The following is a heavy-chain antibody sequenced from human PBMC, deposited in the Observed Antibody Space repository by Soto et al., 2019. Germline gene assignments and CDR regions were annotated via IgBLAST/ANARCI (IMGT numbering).Heavy chain of an antibody. CDR1: GFTVSSRY. CDR3: ARDTDTTLVRGKTGGMDF. D-gene: IGHD3-10*01. CDR2: IYTAGST. Sequence: EVQLVESGGGLVQPGGSLRLSCAASGFTVSSRYMTWVRQAPGKGLEWVSVIYTAGSTYYADSVEGRFTISRHTSKNTVYLQMTNLRAEDTAVYYCARDTDTTLVRGKTGGMDFWGQGTTVTVSS. V-gene: IGHV3-53*04. J-gene: IGHJ6*02.